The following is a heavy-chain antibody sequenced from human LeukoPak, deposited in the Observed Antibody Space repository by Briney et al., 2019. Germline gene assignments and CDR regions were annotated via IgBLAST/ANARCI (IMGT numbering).Heavy chain of an antibody. V-gene: IGHV3-49*03. CDR2: IRSKAYGGTT. CDR1: GFTFGDYA. Sequence: GGSLRLSCTASGFTFGDYAMSWFRQAPGKGLEWVGFIRSKAYGGTTEYAASVKGRLTISRDDSKSIAYLQMNSLKTEDTAVYYCTRDVVAGLYYYYYYYMDVWGKGTTVTVSS. CDR3: TRDVVAGLYYYYYYYMDV. J-gene: IGHJ6*03. D-gene: IGHD6-19*01.